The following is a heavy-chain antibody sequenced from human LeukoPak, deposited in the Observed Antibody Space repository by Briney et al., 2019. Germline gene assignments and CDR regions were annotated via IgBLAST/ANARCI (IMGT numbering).Heavy chain of an antibody. CDR1: GYTLTEMS. J-gene: IGHJ6*02. Sequence: ASVKVSCKVSGYTLTEMSIHWVRHAPGGALEWMGSCDLEDGETVYAPKFQGRVTMTEDTSADTAYMELTSLRSEDTAVYYCTTCLNGAGQPVAIYYYGMDVWGQGTTVTVSS. CDR3: TTCLNGAGQPVAIYYYGMDV. D-gene: IGHD2-2*01. CDR2: CDLEDGET. V-gene: IGHV1-24*01.